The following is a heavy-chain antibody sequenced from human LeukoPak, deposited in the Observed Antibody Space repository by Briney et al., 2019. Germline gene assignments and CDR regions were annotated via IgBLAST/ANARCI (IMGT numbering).Heavy chain of an antibody. Sequence: SETLSLTCTVSGGSISSSSYYWGWIRQPPGKGLEWIGSIYYSGSTYYNPSLKSRVTISVDTSKNQFSLKLSSVTAADTAVYYCARDSSMVAPRDYWGQGTLVTVSS. CDR2: IYYSGST. CDR1: GGSISSSSYY. J-gene: IGHJ4*02. CDR3: ARDSSMVAPRDY. V-gene: IGHV4-39*07. D-gene: IGHD2-2*01.